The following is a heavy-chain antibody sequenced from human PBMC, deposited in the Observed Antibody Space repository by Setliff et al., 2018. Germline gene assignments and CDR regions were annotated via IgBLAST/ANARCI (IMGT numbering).Heavy chain of an antibody. D-gene: IGHD3-3*02. CDR2: IYFSGST. J-gene: IGHJ4*02. V-gene: IGHV4-30-4*08. Sequence: PSETLSLTCTVSGDSITSGDYYWNWIRQPPGKGLEWIGYIYFSGSTYYNPSLEGRVTISVDTSNNQFSLKLSSVTAADTAVYYCARHLWGRYMAESSDYFDYWGQGSLVTVS. CDR3: ARHLWGRYMAESSDYFDY. CDR1: GDSITSGDYY.